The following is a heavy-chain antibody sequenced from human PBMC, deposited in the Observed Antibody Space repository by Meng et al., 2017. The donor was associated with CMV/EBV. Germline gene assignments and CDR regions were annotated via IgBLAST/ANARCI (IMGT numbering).Heavy chain of an antibody. CDR3: ARPSIGYCSSTSCYSFVYFQH. V-gene: IGHV1-18*01. CDR1: GYTFTSYG. J-gene: IGHJ1*01. Sequence: ASVKVSCKASGYTFTSYGISWVRQAPGQGLEWMGWISAYNGNTNYAQKLQGRVTMTTDTSTSTAYMELRSLRSDDTAVYYCARPSIGYCSSTSCYSFVYFQHWGQGTLVTVSS. D-gene: IGHD2-2*01. CDR2: ISAYNGNT.